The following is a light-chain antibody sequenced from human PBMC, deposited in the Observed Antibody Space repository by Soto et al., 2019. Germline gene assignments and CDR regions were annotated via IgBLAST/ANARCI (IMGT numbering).Light chain of an antibody. J-gene: IGLJ7*01. CDR3: SSYSNTDTLV. Sequence: QSVLTQPASVSGSPGQAITISCIGATTDIGDYNFVSWYQQHPGKAPQLLIFDVSVRPAGVSDRFSGSKSGNTASLAISGLRPEDEADYYCSSYSNTDTLVFGGGTQLTVL. CDR1: TTDIGDYNF. V-gene: IGLV2-14*03. CDR2: DVS.